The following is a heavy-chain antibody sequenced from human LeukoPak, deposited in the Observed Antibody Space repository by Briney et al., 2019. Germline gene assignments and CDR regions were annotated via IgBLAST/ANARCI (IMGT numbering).Heavy chain of an antibody. Sequence: SETLSLTCSVSGASIRSGGFYWSWLRQHPRRGLEWIGYIYFNSDTYYNPSLKSRITISVDTSQNRFSLRVHSVTAADTAVYFCARARLRSEGFSTPYYFDFWGRGTLVTVSS. D-gene: IGHD3-16*01. CDR1: GASIRSGGFY. CDR2: IYFNSDT. J-gene: IGHJ4*02. CDR3: ARARLRSEGFSTPYYFDF. V-gene: IGHV4-31*03.